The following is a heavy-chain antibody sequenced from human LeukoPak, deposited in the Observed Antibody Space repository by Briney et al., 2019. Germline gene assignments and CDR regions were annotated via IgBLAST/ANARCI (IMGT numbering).Heavy chain of an antibody. Sequence: PGESLRLSCAASGFTFSGYWMHWVRQAPGKGLVWVSRINTDGSSTSYADSVKGRFTISRDNTKNTLYMQMNSLRAEDTAVYYCARAAGYSSDWYWFDPWGQGNLVTVSS. D-gene: IGHD6-19*01. J-gene: IGHJ5*02. V-gene: IGHV3-74*01. CDR1: GFTFSGYW. CDR2: INTDGSST. CDR3: ARAAGYSSDWYWFDP.